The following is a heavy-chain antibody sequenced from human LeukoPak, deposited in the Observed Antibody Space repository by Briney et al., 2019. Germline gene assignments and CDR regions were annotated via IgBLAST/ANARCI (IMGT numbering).Heavy chain of an antibody. J-gene: IGHJ5*02. CDR1: GYTFTGYY. CDR2: INPNSGGT. CDR3: ARSRIVVVPAATNWFDP. D-gene: IGHD2-2*01. Sequence: ASVKVSCKASGYTFTGYYMHWVRQAPGQGLEWMGWINPNSGGTNYAQKFQGRVTMTRDTSISTAYMELSRLRSDDTAVYYCARSRIVVVPAATNWFDPWGQGTLVTVSS. V-gene: IGHV1-2*02.